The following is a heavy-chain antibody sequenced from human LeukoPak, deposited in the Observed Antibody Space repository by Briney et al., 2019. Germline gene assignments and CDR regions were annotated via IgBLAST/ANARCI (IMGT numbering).Heavy chain of an antibody. CDR2: LFYTGST. CDR3: ATVAVIRGVTYFDY. Sequence: SETLSLTCTVSGGSISSYYWSWIRQPPGKGLEWIAYLFYTGSTDYNPSLESRVTISVDTSKNQFSLKLRSVTAADTAVYYCATVAVIRGVTYFDYWGQGTLVTVSS. V-gene: IGHV4-59*01. D-gene: IGHD3-10*01. J-gene: IGHJ4*02. CDR1: GGSISSYY.